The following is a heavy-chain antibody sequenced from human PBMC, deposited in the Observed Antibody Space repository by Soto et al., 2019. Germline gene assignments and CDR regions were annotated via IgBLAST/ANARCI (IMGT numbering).Heavy chain of an antibody. J-gene: IGHJ4*02. CDR1: GVSLSDYS. V-gene: IGHV3-21*01. CDR3: AGSSDDGRDN. CDR2: ISSSSSFI. D-gene: IGHD1-26*01. Sequence: EVQLVESGGGLVKPGGSLRLSCAASGVSLSDYSMNWIRQAPGKGLEWVASISSSSSFIHYAESMKGRFTISRDNAKNSLYLQMNSLSAEDTAVYYCAGSSDDGRDNWGQGTLVTVSS.